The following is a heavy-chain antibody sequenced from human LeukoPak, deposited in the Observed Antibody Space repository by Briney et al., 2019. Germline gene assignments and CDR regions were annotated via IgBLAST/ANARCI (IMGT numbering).Heavy chain of an antibody. J-gene: IGHJ4*02. D-gene: IGHD2-15*01. CDR3: ASAHAESGPIFYY. CDR2: IYYSGST. Sequence: SETLSLTCTVSGGPISSYYWSWIRQPPGKGLEWIGYIYYSGSTNYNPSLKSRVTISVDTSKNQFSLKLSSVTAADTAVYYCASAHAESGPIFYYWGQGTPVTVSS. CDR1: GGPISSYY. V-gene: IGHV4-59*01.